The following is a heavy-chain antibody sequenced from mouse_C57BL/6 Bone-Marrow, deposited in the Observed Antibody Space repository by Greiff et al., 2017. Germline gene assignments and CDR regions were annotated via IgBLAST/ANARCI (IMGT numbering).Heavy chain of an antibody. V-gene: IGHV14-4*01. CDR1: GFNIKDDY. J-gene: IGHJ2*01. Sequence: EVQLQQSGAELVRPGASVKLSCTASGFNIKDDYIPWVKQRPEQGLEWIGWIDPEIGDTESDSKFQGKATITSDTSSNTAYLQRSSLTSEDTAVYYRSSVDGNYFDFGGQGTPLTVAS. CDR2: IDPEIGDT. D-gene: IGHD2-3*01. CDR3: SSVDGNYFDF.